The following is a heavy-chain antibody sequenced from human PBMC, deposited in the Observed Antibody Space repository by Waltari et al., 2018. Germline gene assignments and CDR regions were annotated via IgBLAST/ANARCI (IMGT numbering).Heavy chain of an antibody. CDR3: ARGSEYFDWLYDY. Sequence: EVQLVESGGGLVQPGRSLRLSCAASGFTFDDYAMHWVRRAPREGLEWVSGISWNSGSIGYADSVKGRLTISRDNAKNSLYLQMNSLRAEDMALYYCARGSEYFDWLYDYWGQGTLVTVSS. D-gene: IGHD3-9*01. V-gene: IGHV3-9*03. CDR1: GFTFDDYA. CDR2: ISWNSGSI. J-gene: IGHJ4*02.